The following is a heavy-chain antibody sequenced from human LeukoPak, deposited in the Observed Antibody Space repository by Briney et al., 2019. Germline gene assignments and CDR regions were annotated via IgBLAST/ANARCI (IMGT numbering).Heavy chain of an antibody. CDR1: GVSISSGGYS. J-gene: IGHJ4*02. V-gene: IGHV4-30-2*01. CDR2: IYHSGST. D-gene: IGHD3-3*01. Sequence: SETLSLTCAVSGVSISSGGYSWSWIRQPPGKGLEWIGYIYHSGSTYYNPSLKSRVTISVDRSKNQFSLKLSSVSAADTAVYYCARGGDFWNYWGQGTLVTVSS. CDR3: ARGGDFWNY.